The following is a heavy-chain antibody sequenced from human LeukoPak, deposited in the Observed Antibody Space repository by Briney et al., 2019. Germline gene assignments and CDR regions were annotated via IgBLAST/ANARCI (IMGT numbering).Heavy chain of an antibody. V-gene: IGHV3-33*06. J-gene: IGHJ4*02. D-gene: IGHD5-24*01. CDR3: AKAQDRDGYTFDY. Sequence: GRSLRLSCGASGFTFNTYGMNWVRQAPGKGLEWVAIIWYDGGIKYYADSVKGRFTISRDNSENTLYLQMNSLRAEDTAMYYCAKAQDRDGYTFDYWGQGTLVTVSS. CDR2: IWYDGGIK. CDR1: GFTFNTYG.